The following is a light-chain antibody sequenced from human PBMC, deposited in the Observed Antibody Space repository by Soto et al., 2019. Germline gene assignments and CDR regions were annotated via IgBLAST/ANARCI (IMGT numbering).Light chain of an antibody. CDR3: RSYARSSTYV. CDR2: EGS. Sequence: QSVLAQPASVSGSPGQSITMSCTGTSSDVGSYNLVSWYQQHPGKAPKLMIYEGSKRPSGVSNRFSGSKSGNTASLTISGLQAEDEADYYCRSYARSSTYVFGKRTKVTVL. V-gene: IGLV2-23*01. J-gene: IGLJ1*01. CDR1: SSDVGSYNL.